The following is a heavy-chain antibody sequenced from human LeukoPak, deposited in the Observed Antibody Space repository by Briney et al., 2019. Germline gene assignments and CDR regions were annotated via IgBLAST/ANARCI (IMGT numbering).Heavy chain of an antibody. Sequence: SETLSLTCTVSGASIGSYYWSWIRQPPGKGLEWIGYIYYSGSTNYNPSLKSRVTISVDTSKNQFSLKLSSVTAADTAVYYCARGGSGSYPGVDFDYWGQGTLVTVSS. CDR1: GASIGSYY. D-gene: IGHD3-10*01. CDR3: ARGGSGSYPGVDFDY. J-gene: IGHJ4*02. V-gene: IGHV4-59*01. CDR2: IYYSGST.